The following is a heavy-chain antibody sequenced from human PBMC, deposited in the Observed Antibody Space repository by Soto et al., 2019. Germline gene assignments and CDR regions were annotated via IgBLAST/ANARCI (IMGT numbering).Heavy chain of an antibody. CDR3: ARSQLLVSDAFDI. D-gene: IGHD2-2*01. Sequence: GGSLRLSCAASGFTVSSNYMSWVRQAPGKGLEWVSVIYSGGSTYYADSVKGRFTISRDNSKNTLYLQMNSLRAEDTAVYYCARSQLLVSDAFDIWGQGTMVTVSS. J-gene: IGHJ3*02. CDR2: IYSGGST. CDR1: GFTVSSNY. V-gene: IGHV3-66*01.